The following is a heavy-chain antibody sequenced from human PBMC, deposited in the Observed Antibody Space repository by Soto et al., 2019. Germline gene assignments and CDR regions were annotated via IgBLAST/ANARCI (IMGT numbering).Heavy chain of an antibody. CDR1: VYTFTSYG. V-gene: IGHV1-18*01. CDR3: ARRDIQLRFNDSFDI. Sequence: QVQLVQSGAEVKKPGASVKVSCKVSVYTFTSYGISWVRQAPGQGLEWMGWISAYNGNTNYAQKLHGRVTMTTDTPTSTAYMELRSLRTDDTAVYCCARRDIQLRFNDSFDIWGQGTLVTVSS. J-gene: IGHJ3*02. CDR2: ISAYNGNT. D-gene: IGHD5-18*01.